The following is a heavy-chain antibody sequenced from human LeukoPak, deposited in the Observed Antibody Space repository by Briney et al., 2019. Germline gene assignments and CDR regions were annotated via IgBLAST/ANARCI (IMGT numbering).Heavy chain of an antibody. CDR1: GLTFSSYW. D-gene: IGHD3-9*01. CDR2: INSDGSST. J-gene: IGHJ6*02. CDR3: ARGDYDILTGRPPAYYYYGMDV. V-gene: IGHV3-74*01. Sequence: GGSLRLSCAASGLTFSSYWMHSVRQAPGKGLVWVSRINSDGSSTSYADSVKGRFTISRDNAKNTLYLQMNSLRAEDTAVYYCARGDYDILTGRPPAYYYYGMDVWGQGTTVTVSS.